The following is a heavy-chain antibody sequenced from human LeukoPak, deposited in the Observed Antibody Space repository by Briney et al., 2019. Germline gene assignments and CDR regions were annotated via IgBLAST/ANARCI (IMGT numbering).Heavy chain of an antibody. V-gene: IGHV1-24*01. Sequence: ASVKVSCKISGYTLNDISVHWVRQPPGKGLEWMGGVDPDDGQRVYAQWFQGRVTMTEDTSTNTAYMELSRLRSEDTAVYFCAAVSGHYTLLDAWGQGALVTVST. CDR1: GYTLNDIS. CDR2: VDPDDGQR. D-gene: IGHD4-11*01. CDR3: AAVSGHYTLLDA. J-gene: IGHJ5*02.